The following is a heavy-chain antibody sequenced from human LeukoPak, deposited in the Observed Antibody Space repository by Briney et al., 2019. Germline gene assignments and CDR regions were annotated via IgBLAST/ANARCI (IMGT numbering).Heavy chain of an antibody. CDR3: ARARGYSYSSPFDY. J-gene: IGHJ4*02. V-gene: IGHV1-69*05. Sequence: GASVKVSCKASGGTLSTSAISWVRQAPGQGLEWMRGIIPMFGTPNYAQKFQGRVTVTTDASTNTAYMELSSLRSEDTVVYYCARARGYSYSSPFDYWGQGTLVTVSS. CDR1: GGTLSTSA. D-gene: IGHD5-18*01. CDR2: IIPMFGTP.